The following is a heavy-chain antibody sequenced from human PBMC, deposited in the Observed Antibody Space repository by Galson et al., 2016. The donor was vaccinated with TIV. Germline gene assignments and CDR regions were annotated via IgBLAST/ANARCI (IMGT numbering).Heavy chain of an antibody. CDR2: ILPISATT. J-gene: IGHJ4*02. D-gene: IGHD6-19*01. CDR3: TRDRLAGTYFPSYFAY. Sequence: SVKVSCKASGGTFNNYAINWVRQAPGQGLEWMGGILPISATTNYAQNFQDRVTITTGESTSTVYMELTSLRSDDTAVYYCTRDRLAGTYFPSYFAYWGQGTVVTVSS. V-gene: IGHV1-69*05. CDR1: GGTFNNYA.